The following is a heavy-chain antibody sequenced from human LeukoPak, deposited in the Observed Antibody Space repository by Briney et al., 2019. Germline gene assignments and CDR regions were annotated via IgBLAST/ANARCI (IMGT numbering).Heavy chain of an antibody. J-gene: IGHJ4*02. V-gene: IGHV4-59*11. CDR1: GGSISSHY. D-gene: IGHD1-1*01. CDR2: IYYSGST. Sequence: ASETLSLTCTVSGGSISSHYWSWIRQPPGKGLEWIGYIYYSGSTNYSPSLKSRVTISVDTSKNQFSLKLSSVTAADTAVYYCATVATGMIFDYWGQGTLVTVSS. CDR3: ATVATGMIFDY.